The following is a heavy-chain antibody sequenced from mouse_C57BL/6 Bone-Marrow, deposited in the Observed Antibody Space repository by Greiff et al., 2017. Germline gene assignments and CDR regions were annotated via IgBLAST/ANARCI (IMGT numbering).Heavy chain of an antibody. D-gene: IGHD2-2*01. V-gene: IGHV1-63*01. J-gene: IGHJ2*01. CDR3: AGSEDGYGKECYFDY. Sequence: VQLQQSGAELVRPGTSLKLSCTASGYTFTSYWIGWAKQRPGHGLEWIGDIYPGGGYTNYNEKFKGKDTLTANKSSSTAYMQFSSLTSEDSAIYYGAGSEDGYGKECYFDYWGQGTTLTVSS. CDR1: GYTFTSYW. CDR2: IYPGGGYT.